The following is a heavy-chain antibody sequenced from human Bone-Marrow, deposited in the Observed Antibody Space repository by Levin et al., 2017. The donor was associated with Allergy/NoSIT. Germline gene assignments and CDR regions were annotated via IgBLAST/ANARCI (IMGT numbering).Heavy chain of an antibody. J-gene: IGHJ4*02. CDR2: ISPNSGGA. D-gene: IGHD5-18*01. Sequence: GASVKVSCKTSGYTFTGYYLHWVRQAPGQGLEWMGWISPNSGGANYAQKFQDRVIMTRDTSISTAYLHLSSLTSDDTAVYYCARSSWLESEPLDHWGQGALVTVSS. CDR3: ARSSWLESEPLDH. CDR1: GYTFTGYY. V-gene: IGHV1-2*02.